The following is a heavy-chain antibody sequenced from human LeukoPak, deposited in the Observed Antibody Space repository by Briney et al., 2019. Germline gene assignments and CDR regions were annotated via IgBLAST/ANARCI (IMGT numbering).Heavy chain of an antibody. CDR3: ARDRGYDILTSDAFDI. V-gene: IGHV3-30-3*01. D-gene: IGHD3-9*01. CDR2: ISYDGSNK. Sequence: GGSLRLSCAASGFTFSSYAMHWVRQAPGKGLEWVAVISYDGSNKYYADSVKGRFTISRDNSKNTLYLQMNSLRAEDTAVYYCARDRGYDILTSDAFDIWGQGTMVTVSS. J-gene: IGHJ3*02. CDR1: GFTFSSYA.